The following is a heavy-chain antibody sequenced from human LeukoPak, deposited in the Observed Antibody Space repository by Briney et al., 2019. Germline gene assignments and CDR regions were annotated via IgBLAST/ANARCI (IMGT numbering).Heavy chain of an antibody. Sequence: ASVTVSFTGSAYTFTIYSISWVRQAPGQGKEWMGWISAYNGNTNYAQKLQGRVTMTTDTSTSTAYMQLRSLRSDDTAVYSCARGYLSYGSSGYYDFWGQGALVTVSS. CDR2: ISAYNGNT. CDR1: AYTFTIYS. D-gene: IGHD3-22*01. CDR3: ARGYLSYGSSGYYDF. J-gene: IGHJ4*02. V-gene: IGHV1-18*01.